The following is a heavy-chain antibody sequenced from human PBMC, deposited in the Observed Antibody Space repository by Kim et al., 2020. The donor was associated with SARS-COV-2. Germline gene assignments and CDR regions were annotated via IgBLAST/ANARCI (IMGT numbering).Heavy chain of an antibody. CDR2: IYAGGNT. CDR3: ARVTGGYGDGYYFDH. CDR1: GFIVSHNF. V-gene: IGHV3-53*01. J-gene: IGHJ4*02. D-gene: IGHD5-18*01. Sequence: GGSLRLSCAVSGFIVSHNFMNWVRQAPGKGLEWVSVIYAGGNTDYAGSVKGRFTISRDNSKNTLYLQMNSLRAEDTAVYYCARVTGGYGDGYYFDHWGQG.